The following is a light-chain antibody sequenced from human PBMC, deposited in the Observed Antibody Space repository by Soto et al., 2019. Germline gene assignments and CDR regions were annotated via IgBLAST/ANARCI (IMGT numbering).Light chain of an antibody. J-gene: IGLJ1*01. CDR3: NSYTSSSTYV. CDR2: DVS. CDR1: TSDVGRY. Sequence: QSALTQPASVSGSPGQSITISCTGTTSDVGRYVSWYQQHPGTAPKLIIYDVSNRPSGVSNRFSGSKSGNTASLTISGLQAEDEADYYCNSYTSSSTYVFGTGTKVTVL. V-gene: IGLV2-14*01.